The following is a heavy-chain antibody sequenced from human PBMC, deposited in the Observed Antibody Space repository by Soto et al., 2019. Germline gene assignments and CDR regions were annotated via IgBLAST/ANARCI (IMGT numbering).Heavy chain of an antibody. CDR3: VRFRPAFGP. V-gene: IGHV4-31*03. Sequence: QVQLQESGPGLVKPLETLSLTCTVSGGSISGDEIYWSWVHQHPGRGLEWIGYISHSGISEYSPSLKSRVTMSVDKSRNQFSLHLSSVTGADTAVYYCVRFRPAFGPWGQGTLVTVSS. CDR2: ISHSGIS. CDR1: GGSISGDEIY. J-gene: IGHJ5*02.